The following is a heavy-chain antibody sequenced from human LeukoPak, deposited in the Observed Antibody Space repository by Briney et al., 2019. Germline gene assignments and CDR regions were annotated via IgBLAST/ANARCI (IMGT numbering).Heavy chain of an antibody. J-gene: IGHJ4*02. CDR2: VDPEDGET. V-gene: IGHV1-69-2*01. Sequence: ATVKISCKVSGYTFTDYYVHWVQQAPGKGLEWMGLVDPEDGETIYAEKFQGRATITADTSTDTAYMELSSLRSEDTAVYYCATEGTIFGGEFDYWGQGTLVTVSS. CDR1: GYTFTDYY. CDR3: ATEGTIFGGEFDY. D-gene: IGHD3-3*01.